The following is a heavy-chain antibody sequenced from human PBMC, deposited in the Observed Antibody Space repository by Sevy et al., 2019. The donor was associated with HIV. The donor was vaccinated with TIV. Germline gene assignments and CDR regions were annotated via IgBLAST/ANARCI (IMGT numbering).Heavy chain of an antibody. CDR1: GFTFSSYS. J-gene: IGHJ4*02. Sequence: GGSLRLSCAASGFTFSSYSMNWVRQAPGKGLEWVSSISSSSSYIYYADSVKGRFTISRDNAKNSLYLQMNSPRAEDTAVYYCAYIGAYCGGDCPSLFDYWGQGTLVTVSS. V-gene: IGHV3-21*01. D-gene: IGHD2-21*02. CDR2: ISSSSSYI. CDR3: AYIGAYCGGDCPSLFDY.